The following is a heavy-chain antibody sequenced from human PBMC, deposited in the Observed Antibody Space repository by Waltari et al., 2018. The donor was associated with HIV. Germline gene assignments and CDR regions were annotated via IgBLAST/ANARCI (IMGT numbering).Heavy chain of an antibody. CDR1: GGSISSSSYY. V-gene: IGHV4-39*01. J-gene: IGHJ5*02. D-gene: IGHD6-19*01. Sequence: QLQLQESGPGLVKPSETLSLTCTVSGGSISSSSYYWGWIRQPPGKGLEWIGNIYYSGSTSYNPSLKSRVTISVDTSKTQFSLKLRSVTAADTAVYYCARICIAVAGTFSWFDPWGQGTLVTVSS. CDR3: ARICIAVAGTFSWFDP. CDR2: IYYSGST.